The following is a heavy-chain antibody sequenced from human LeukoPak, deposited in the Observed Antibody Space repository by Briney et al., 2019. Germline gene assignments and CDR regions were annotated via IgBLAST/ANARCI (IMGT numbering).Heavy chain of an antibody. CDR1: GFTFSSYA. CDR3: AKDLAPGLQ. CDR2: IVGTGDST. Sequence: PGGSLRLSCAASGFTFSSYAMSWVRQAPGKGLEWVSAIVGTGDSTYYADSVKGRFTISRDNSKSTVYLQMNSLRADDTAVYYCAKDLAPGLQWGQETLVTVSS. J-gene: IGHJ4*02. V-gene: IGHV3-23*01. D-gene: IGHD1-1*01.